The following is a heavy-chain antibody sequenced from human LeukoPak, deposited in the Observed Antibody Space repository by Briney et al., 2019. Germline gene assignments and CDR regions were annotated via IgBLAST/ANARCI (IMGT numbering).Heavy chain of an antibody. CDR2: ISYDGSNK. CDR1: GFTFSSYW. D-gene: IGHD1-26*01. V-gene: IGHV3-30-3*01. CDR3: ARVGTEWELLSYFDY. Sequence: PGGSLRLSCAASGFTFSSYWMHWVRQAPGKGLEWVAVISYDGSNKYYADSVKGRFTISRDNSKNTLYLQMNSLRAEDTAVYYCARVGTEWELLSYFDYWGQGTLVTVSS. J-gene: IGHJ4*02.